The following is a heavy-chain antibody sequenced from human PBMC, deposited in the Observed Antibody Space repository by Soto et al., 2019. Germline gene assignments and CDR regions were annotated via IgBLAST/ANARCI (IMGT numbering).Heavy chain of an antibody. J-gene: IGHJ4*02. D-gene: IGHD5-18*01. CDR3: ARGAYSHYFDY. CDR2: ISTYNAET. Sequence: QVQLVQSGAEVKKPGASVKVSCKASGYTFNNNNINWVRQAPGEGLEWMGWISTYNAETNYAQRLQGRVTLTTDTSTTTAYMELRILRSEDTAVYYCARGAYSHYFDYWGQGALVTV. V-gene: IGHV1-18*01. CDR1: GYTFNNNN.